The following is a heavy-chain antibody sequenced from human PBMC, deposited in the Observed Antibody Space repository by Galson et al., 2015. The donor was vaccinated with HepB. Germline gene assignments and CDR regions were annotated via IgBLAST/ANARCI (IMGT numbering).Heavy chain of an antibody. CDR3: ARGALVVAVGATQNNWFDP. D-gene: IGHD2-15*01. J-gene: IGHJ5*02. V-gene: IGHV1-18*01. CDR1: GYTFSSYS. CDR2: ISPHNRNT. Sequence: SVKVSCKASGYTFSSYSLTWVRQAPGQGLEWVGWISPHNRNTNYAQNFQGRVIMTTDTSTSTAYMELRSLRSDDTAVYYCARGALVVAVGATQNNWFDPWGRGTLVTVSS.